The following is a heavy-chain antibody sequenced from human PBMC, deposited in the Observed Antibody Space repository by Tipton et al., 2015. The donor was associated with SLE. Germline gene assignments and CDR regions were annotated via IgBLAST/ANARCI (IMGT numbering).Heavy chain of an antibody. CDR3: ARSVGPLDY. CDR1: GFTFSSYW. CDR2: TKQDGSEK. Sequence: SLRLSCAASGFTFSSYWMSWVRQAPGKGLEWVANTKQDGSEKYYVDSVKGRFIISRDNAKSSLYLQMNSLRAEDTAVYYCARSVGPLDYWGQGTLVTVSS. J-gene: IGHJ4*02. V-gene: IGHV3-7*01. D-gene: IGHD4-23*01.